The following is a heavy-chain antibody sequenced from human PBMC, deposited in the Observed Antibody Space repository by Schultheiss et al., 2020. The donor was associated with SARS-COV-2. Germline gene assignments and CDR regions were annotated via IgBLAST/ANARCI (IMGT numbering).Heavy chain of an antibody. CDR3: AKAGEMATPRDFDY. D-gene: IGHD5-24*01. Sequence: GGSLRLSCAASGFTFSSYGMHWVRQAPGKGLEWVSGISWNSGSIGYADSVKGRFTISRDNAKNSLYLQMNSLRAEDTALYYCAKAGEMATPRDFDYWGQGTLVTVSS. J-gene: IGHJ4*02. CDR2: ISWNSGSI. V-gene: IGHV3-9*01. CDR1: GFTFSSYG.